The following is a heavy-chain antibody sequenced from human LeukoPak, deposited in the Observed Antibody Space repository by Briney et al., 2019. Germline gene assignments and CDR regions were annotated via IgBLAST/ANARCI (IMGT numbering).Heavy chain of an antibody. CDR3: ARDSSGWYFGNYSYYMDV. J-gene: IGHJ6*03. CDR2: ISAYNGNT. V-gene: IGHV1-18*01. Sequence: ASVKVSCKASGYTFTTYASSWVRQAPGQGLEGMGWISAYNGNTNYAQKLQGRVTMTTDTSTSTAYMELRSLRSDDTAVYYCARDSSGWYFGNYSYYMDVWGKGTTVTISS. CDR1: GYTFTTYA. D-gene: IGHD6-19*01.